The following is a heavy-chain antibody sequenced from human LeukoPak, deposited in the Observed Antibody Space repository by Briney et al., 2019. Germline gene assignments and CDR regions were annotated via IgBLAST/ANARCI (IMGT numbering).Heavy chain of an antibody. J-gene: IGHJ1*01. CDR1: GFTFSNSW. V-gene: IGHV3-30*18. Sequence: PGGSLRLSCAASGFTFSNSWMSWIRQAPGKGLEWVAVISHDGRTEFYADSVKGRFTISRDNSKNTLDLQMFSLRAEDTAVYYCTKEPTPYTSGWYFQHWGQGTLVTVSS. CDR3: TKEPTPYTSGWYFQH. D-gene: IGHD6-25*01. CDR2: ISHDGRTE.